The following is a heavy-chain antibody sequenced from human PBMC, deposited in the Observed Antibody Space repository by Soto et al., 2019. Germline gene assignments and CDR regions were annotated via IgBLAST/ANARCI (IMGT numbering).Heavy chain of an antibody. Sequence: QVQLQQWGAGLLKPSETLSLTCAVYGGSFSGYYWSRIRQPPGRGLEWIGEINHSGMTNYNPSLKSRVTIPVDTSKNQFSLKLSSVTAADKAVYYCASCSGDYVKGCFDPWGQGTLVTVSS. V-gene: IGHV4-34*01. D-gene: IGHD4-17*01. J-gene: IGHJ5*02. CDR1: GGSFSGYY. CDR2: INHSGMT. CDR3: ASCSGDYVKGCFDP.